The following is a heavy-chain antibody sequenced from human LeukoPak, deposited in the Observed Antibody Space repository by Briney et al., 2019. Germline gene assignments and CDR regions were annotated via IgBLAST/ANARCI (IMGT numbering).Heavy chain of an antibody. Sequence: SETLSLTCTVSGGSISISSYYWGWIRQTPGKGLEWIGSIYYSGSTYYNPSLKSRVTISVDRSKNQFSLKLNSVTAADTAVYYCARQGVAAYWYFCPWGRGTLVTVSS. J-gene: IGHJ2*01. CDR3: ARQGVAAYWYFCP. CDR2: IYYSGST. V-gene: IGHV4-39*01. D-gene: IGHD6-13*01. CDR1: GGSISISSYY.